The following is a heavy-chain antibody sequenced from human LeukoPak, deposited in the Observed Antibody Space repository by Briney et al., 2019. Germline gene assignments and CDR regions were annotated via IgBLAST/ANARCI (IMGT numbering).Heavy chain of an antibody. J-gene: IGHJ4*02. D-gene: IGHD6-19*01. CDR2: IYYSEST. Sequence: SETLSLTCTVSGGSISSYYWSWIRQPPGKGLEWIGYIYYSESTNYNPSLKSRVTISVDTSKNQFSLKLSSVTAADTAVYYCARGVSGWYIIGWGQGTLVTVSS. CDR1: GGSISSYY. V-gene: IGHV4-59*01. CDR3: ARGVSGWYIIG.